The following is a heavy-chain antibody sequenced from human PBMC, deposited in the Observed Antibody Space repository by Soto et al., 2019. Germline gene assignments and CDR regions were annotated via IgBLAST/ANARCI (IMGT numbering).Heavy chain of an antibody. CDR3: ARDQGYYDSSGYYYYYGMDV. CDR2: ISAYNGNT. V-gene: IGHV1-18*01. Sequence: QVQLVQSGAEVKPGASVKVSCKASGYTFTSYGISWVRQAPGQGLEWMGWISAYNGNTNYAQKLQGRVTMTTDTSTSTAYMELRSLRSDDTAVYCCARDQGYYDSSGYYYYYGMDVWGQGTTVTVSS. J-gene: IGHJ6*02. D-gene: IGHD3-22*01. CDR1: GYTFTSYG.